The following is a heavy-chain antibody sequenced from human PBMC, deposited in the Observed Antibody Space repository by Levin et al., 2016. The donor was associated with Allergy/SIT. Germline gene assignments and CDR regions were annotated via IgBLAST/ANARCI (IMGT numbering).Heavy chain of an antibody. V-gene: IGHV1-3*01. CDR2: INAGNGNT. Sequence: WVRQAPGQRLEWMGWINAGNGNTKYSQKFQGRVTITRDTSASTAYMELSSLRSEDTAVYYCATLKYSSFFDYWGQGTLVTVSS. D-gene: IGHD6-6*01. J-gene: IGHJ4*02. CDR3: ATLKYSSFFDY.